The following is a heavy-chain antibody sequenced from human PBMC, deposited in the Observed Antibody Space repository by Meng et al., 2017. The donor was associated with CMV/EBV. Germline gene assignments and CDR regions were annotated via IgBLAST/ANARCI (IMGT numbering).Heavy chain of an antibody. D-gene: IGHD4-11*01. J-gene: IGHJ4*02. CDR2: INSDGSST. Sequence: GGSLRLSCAASGFTFSIYWMHWVRQAPGKGLVWVPRINSDGSSTSYADSVKGRFTISRDNAKNTLYLQMNSLRAEDTAVYYCARDLGYSNCLDYWGQGTLVTVSS. V-gene: IGHV3-74*01. CDR1: GFTFSIYW. CDR3: ARDLGYSNCLDY.